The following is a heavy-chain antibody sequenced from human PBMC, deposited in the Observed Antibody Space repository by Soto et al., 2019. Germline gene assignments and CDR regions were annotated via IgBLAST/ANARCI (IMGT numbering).Heavy chain of an antibody. Sequence: GGSLRLSCAASGFTFSSYGMHWVRQAPGKGLEWVAVIWYDGSNKYYADSVKGRFTISRDNSKNTLYLQMNSLRAEDTAVYYCARVPARGWDRTLSRSGFDYWGQGTLVTVSS. D-gene: IGHD6-19*01. CDR1: GFTFSSYG. J-gene: IGHJ4*02. CDR3: ARVPARGWDRTLSRSGFDY. V-gene: IGHV3-33*01. CDR2: IWYDGSNK.